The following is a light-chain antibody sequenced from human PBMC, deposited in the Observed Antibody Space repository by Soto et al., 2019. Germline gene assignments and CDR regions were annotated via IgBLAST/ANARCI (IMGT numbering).Light chain of an antibody. CDR3: QQYDNLPLT. Sequence: IQLTQSPSSLSASVVDRVTITCQASQDISNYLNWYQQKPGKAPKLLIYDASNLETGVPSRFSGSGSGTDFTFTISSLQPEDIATYYCQQYDNLPLTFGGGTKV. J-gene: IGKJ4*01. V-gene: IGKV1-33*01. CDR1: QDISNY. CDR2: DAS.